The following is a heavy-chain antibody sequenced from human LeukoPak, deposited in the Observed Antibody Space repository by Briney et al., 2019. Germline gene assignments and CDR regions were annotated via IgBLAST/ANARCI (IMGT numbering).Heavy chain of an antibody. CDR3: ARDLTARGSFDY. Sequence: PWDSVTVTCRVSGVCVTNYYRSWVRQSAGKRLEWIGRNYPTGDAIYNPSLKSRVTMSVDMSKNHLSLKLTSVTAADAAVYYCARDLTARGSFDYWGQGILVSVSS. V-gene: IGHV4-4*07. CDR2: NYPTGDA. D-gene: IGHD3-16*01. J-gene: IGHJ4*02. CDR1: GVCVTNYY.